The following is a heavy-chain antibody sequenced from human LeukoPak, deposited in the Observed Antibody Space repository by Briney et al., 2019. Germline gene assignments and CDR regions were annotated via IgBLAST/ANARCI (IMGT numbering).Heavy chain of an antibody. Sequence: GSLRLSCAASGFTFISYSMNWVRQAPGKGLKWVSSISSSSSYIYYADSVKGRFTISRDNAKNSLYLQMNSLRAEDTALYYCARDSGGKSGPYGYWGQGTPVTVSS. CDR1: GFTFISYS. D-gene: IGHD2-15*01. V-gene: IGHV3-21*04. CDR2: ISSSSSYI. J-gene: IGHJ4*02. CDR3: ARDSGGKSGPYGY.